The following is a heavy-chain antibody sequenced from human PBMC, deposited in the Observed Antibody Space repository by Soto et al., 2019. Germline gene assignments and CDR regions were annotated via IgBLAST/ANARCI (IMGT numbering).Heavy chain of an antibody. Sequence: QLQLQESGPGLVKPSETLSLTCTVSGGSVSSSNYYWGWVRQPPGKGLEWIGSIYYSGNTYYNPSLKSRVTISVYTSENQFSLKLSSVTAADTAVFYCASLYWGRYFDLWGRGTLVTVSS. V-gene: IGHV4-39*01. J-gene: IGHJ2*01. CDR1: GGSVSSSNYY. CDR3: ASLYWGRYFDL. CDR2: IYYSGNT. D-gene: IGHD7-27*01.